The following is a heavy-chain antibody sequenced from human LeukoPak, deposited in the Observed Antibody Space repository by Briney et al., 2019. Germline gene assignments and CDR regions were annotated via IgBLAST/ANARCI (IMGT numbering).Heavy chain of an antibody. Sequence: PSETLSLTCTVSGGSISSGGYYWSWIRQPPGKGLEWIGYIYHSGSTYYNPSLKSRVTISVDRSKNQFSLKLSSVTAADTAVYYCARGRGVGATSSYYWGQGTLATVSS. V-gene: IGHV4-30-2*01. CDR3: ARGRGVGATSSYY. CDR2: IYHSGST. D-gene: IGHD1-26*01. CDR1: GGSISSGGYY. J-gene: IGHJ4*02.